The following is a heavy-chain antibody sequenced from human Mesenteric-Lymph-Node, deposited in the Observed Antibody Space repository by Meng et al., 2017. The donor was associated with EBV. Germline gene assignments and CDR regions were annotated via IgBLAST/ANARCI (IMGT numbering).Heavy chain of an antibody. CDR3: ARVAGSNYGSGSYYFDY. J-gene: IGHJ4*02. D-gene: IGHD3-10*01. CDR1: CRSISRCGYC. Sequence: RGYGAGVVKLTQRLSISDVAVCRSISRCGYCWGWNRQPPGQGLEWIGYIYHGDITYDNPSLKSRVTITVDRSKKQFSLKLSYVTAEDTAVYYCARVAGSNYGSGSYYFDYWGQGTLVTVSS. CDR2: IYHGDIT. V-gene: IGHV4-30-2*01.